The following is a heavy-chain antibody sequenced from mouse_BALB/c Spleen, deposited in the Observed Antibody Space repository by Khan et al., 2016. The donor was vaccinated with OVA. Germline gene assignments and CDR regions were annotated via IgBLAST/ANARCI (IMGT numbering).Heavy chain of an antibody. CDR3: ARSLYYSDSYARDY. J-gene: IGHJ4*01. D-gene: IGHD2-13*01. V-gene: IGHV3-2*02. Sequence: EVQLQESGPGLVKPSQSLSLTCTVTGYSITSDFAWNWIRQFPGNKLEWMGYISSTGSTSYSPSLKSRISITRDTSKNQFFLHLNSVTTEDTATYYCARSLYYSDSYARDYWGQGTSVTVSS. CDR1: GYSITSDFA. CDR2: ISSTGST.